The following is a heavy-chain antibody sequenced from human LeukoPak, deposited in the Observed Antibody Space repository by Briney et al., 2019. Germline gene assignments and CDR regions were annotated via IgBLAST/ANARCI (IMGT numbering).Heavy chain of an antibody. D-gene: IGHD2-21*01. Sequence: PGGSLRLSCAASGFTFSSNAMNWVRRAPEKGLEWVSRISYTGRNTYYADSVKGGFTISRDNSKNTLYLQMNSLRAEDTAVYYCAKASCGGECYYAMDVWGQGTTVIVSS. J-gene: IGHJ6*02. V-gene: IGHV3-23*01. CDR3: AKASCGGECYYAMDV. CDR2: ISYTGRNT. CDR1: GFTFSSNA.